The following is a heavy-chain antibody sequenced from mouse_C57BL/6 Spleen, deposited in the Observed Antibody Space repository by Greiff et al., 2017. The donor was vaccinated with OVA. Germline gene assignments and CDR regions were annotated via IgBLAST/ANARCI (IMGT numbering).Heavy chain of an antibody. V-gene: IGHV1-52*01. Sequence: VQLQQPGAELVRPGSSVKLSCKASGYTFTSYWMHWVKQRPIQGLEWIGNIDPSDSETHYNQKFKDKATLTVDKSSSTAYMQLSSLTSEDSAVYYCARGTYYYGSPYYFDYWGQGTTLTVSS. CDR1: GYTFTSYW. CDR2: IDPSDSET. D-gene: IGHD1-1*01. CDR3: ARGTYYYGSPYYFDY. J-gene: IGHJ2*01.